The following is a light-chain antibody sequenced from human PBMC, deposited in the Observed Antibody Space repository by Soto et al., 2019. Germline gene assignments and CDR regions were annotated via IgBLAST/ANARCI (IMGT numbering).Light chain of an antibody. J-gene: IGLJ1*01. CDR1: SSDVGGYNY. CDR2: EVS. Sequence: QSALTQPASVSGSPGQSITISCTGTSSDVGGYNYVSWYQQHPGKAPKLMIYEVSNRPSGVSNRFSGSRSGNTASLTISGLQAEDEAVYYCNSYTSSSTFVFGTGTKLTVL. CDR3: NSYTSSSTFV. V-gene: IGLV2-14*01.